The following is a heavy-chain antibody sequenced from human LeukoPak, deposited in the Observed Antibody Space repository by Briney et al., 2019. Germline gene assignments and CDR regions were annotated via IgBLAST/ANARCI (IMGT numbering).Heavy chain of an antibody. CDR2: ISNDGTRK. J-gene: IGHJ4*02. CDR3: AKDLTELTLALNC. V-gene: IGHV3-30*18. Sequence: GRSLKLSCAASGFPFSSYGMAWVRQAPGKGLEWMAVISNDGTRKYYADSVKGRFTISRDNSKNTLYLQMNSLRVEDMAVYYCAKDLTELTLALNCWGQGTLVTVSS. D-gene: IGHD3-9*01. CDR1: GFPFSSYG.